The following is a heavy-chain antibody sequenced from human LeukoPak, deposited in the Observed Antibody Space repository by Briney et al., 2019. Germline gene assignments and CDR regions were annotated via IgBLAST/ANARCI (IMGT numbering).Heavy chain of an antibody. CDR2: IYYIGST. CDR3: ARLPYSSGLDYYYGMDV. Sequence: SERLSLTSPLDGGSISSYYCGWIRPPAEKGREWIGDIYYIGSTNNHPSLKSRVTISVDTSKNQFSLKLSSVTAADTAVYYCARLPYSSGLDYYYGMDVWGQGTTVTVSS. CDR1: GGSISSYY. D-gene: IGHD6-19*01. J-gene: IGHJ6*02. V-gene: IGHV4-59*01.